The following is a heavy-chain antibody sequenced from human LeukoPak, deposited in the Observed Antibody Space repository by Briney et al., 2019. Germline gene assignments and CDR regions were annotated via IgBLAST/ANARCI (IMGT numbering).Heavy chain of an antibody. D-gene: IGHD2-15*01. CDR1: GYTFTSYY. V-gene: IGHV1-2*06. CDR2: INPNSGST. CDR3: ASGFLGCSGGSCYPYNWFDP. Sequence: ASVKVSCKASGYTFTSYYMHWVRQAPGQGLEWMGRINPNSGSTNYAQKFQGRVTMTRDTSISTAYMELSRLRSDDTAFYYCASGFLGCSGGSCYPYNWFDPWGQGTLVTVSS. J-gene: IGHJ5*02.